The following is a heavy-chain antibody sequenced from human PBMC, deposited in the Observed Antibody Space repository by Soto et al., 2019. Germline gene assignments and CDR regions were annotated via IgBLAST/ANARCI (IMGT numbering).Heavy chain of an antibody. CDR2: ISGTAGNT. J-gene: IGHJ4*02. V-gene: IGHV3-23*01. CDR1: GFTFTSCA. CDR3: AKGDWDYIAGHFDY. Sequence: GGSLRLSCAACGFTFTSCAMSWVRPAPGKGLEWVSAISGTAGNTYHADSVKGRFTISRDISKNTLYLQMNSLRAEDTAVYYCAKGDWDYIAGHFDYWGQGTLVTVSS. D-gene: IGHD1-7*01.